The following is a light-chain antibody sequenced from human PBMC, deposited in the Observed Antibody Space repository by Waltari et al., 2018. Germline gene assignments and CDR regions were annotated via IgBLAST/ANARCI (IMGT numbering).Light chain of an antibody. CDR1: MSNLGSNY. V-gene: IGLV1-47*01. CDR3: ASWDESHYV. CDR2: RNN. Sequence: QSVLTQPPSASGTPGQRLSISCSGSMSNLGSNYLYWYQHSPGMAPKLLIYRNNQRPSGVPDRFSASKYGTSASLAIDGLRSEDEAVYYCASWDESHYVFGTGTTVTVL. J-gene: IGLJ1*01.